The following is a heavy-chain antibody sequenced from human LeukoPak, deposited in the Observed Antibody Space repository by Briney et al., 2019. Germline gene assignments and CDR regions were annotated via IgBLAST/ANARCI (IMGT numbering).Heavy chain of an antibody. Sequence: GGSLRLSCAASGFTFSSYWMSWVRQAPGKGLKWVSVIYSGGSTYYADSVKGRFIISRDNSKNTVNLQMNSLRDEDTAVYYCERTMTGGLIIWGQGTQVTVSS. CDR1: GFTFSSYW. J-gene: IGHJ4*02. CDR2: IYSGGST. CDR3: ERTMTGGLII. V-gene: IGHV3-66*01. D-gene: IGHD3-10*01.